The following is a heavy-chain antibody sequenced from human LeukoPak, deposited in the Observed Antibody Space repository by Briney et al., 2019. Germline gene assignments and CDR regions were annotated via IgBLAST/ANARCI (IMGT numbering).Heavy chain of an antibody. CDR3: ALDWVGSGWYGNFDY. J-gene: IGHJ4*02. CDR1: GGTFTSYA. D-gene: IGHD6-19*01. CDR2: IIPIFGTA. V-gene: IGHV1-69*05. Sequence: SVKVSCKASGGTFTSYAISWVRQAPGQGLEWMGGIIPIFGTANYAQKFQGRVTITTDETPSTAYMELSSLRSEDPAVYYCALDWVGSGWYGNFDYWGQGTLVTVSS.